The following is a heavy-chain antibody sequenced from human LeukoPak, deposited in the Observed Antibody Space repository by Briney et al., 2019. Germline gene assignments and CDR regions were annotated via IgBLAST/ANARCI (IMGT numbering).Heavy chain of an antibody. CDR3: ARDFGVSTILGGDF. J-gene: IGHJ4*02. CDR2: MNPHSGGT. Sequence: ASVKVSCKASGYTFTGYYMHWVRQAPGQGLEWMGWMNPHSGGTNYAQNLQGRVTMTRDTSISTAYMELSGLRSDDTAVYFCARDFGVSTILGGDFWGQGTLVTVSS. V-gene: IGHV1-2*02. CDR1: GYTFTGYY. D-gene: IGHD5/OR15-5a*01.